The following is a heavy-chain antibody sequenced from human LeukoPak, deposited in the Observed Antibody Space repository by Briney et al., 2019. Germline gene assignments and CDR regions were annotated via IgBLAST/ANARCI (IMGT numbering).Heavy chain of an antibody. D-gene: IGHD3-22*01. CDR1: GDSISSYY. J-gene: IGHJ6*02. Sequence: PSETLSLTCTVSGDSISSYYWSWIRQPPGKGLEWIGYIYYSGSTNYNPSLKSRVTISVDTSKNQFSLKLSSVTAADTAVYYCARVKDSSGYYSTYWYYGMDVWGQGTTVTVSS. CDR2: IYYSGST. V-gene: IGHV4-59*01. CDR3: ARVKDSSGYYSTYWYYGMDV.